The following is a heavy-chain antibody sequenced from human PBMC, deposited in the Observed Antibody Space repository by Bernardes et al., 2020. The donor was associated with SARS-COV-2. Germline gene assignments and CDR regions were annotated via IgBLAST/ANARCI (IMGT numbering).Heavy chain of an antibody. J-gene: IGHJ4*02. Sequence: GGSLSLSCAASGFTVSNCWMHWVRQAPGKGLVWVSRINRDGTRTNYADSVKGRFTISRDNAKNTLYLQMNSLRAEDTAVYYCARGTCCDGDCSKTPPEVWGQGILVSVSS. CDR2: INRDGTRT. CDR3: ARGTCCDGDCSKTPPEV. D-gene: IGHD2-21*02. CDR1: GFTVSNCW. V-gene: IGHV3-74*01.